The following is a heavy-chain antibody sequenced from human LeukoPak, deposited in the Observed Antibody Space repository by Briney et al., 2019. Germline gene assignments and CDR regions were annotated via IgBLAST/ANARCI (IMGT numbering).Heavy chain of an antibody. CDR1: GFTFSSCG. V-gene: IGHV3-33*01. CDR3: ARTLAARPVFDY. CDR2: IWYDGSNK. Sequence: GGSLRLSCAASGFTFSSCGMHWVRQAPGKGLEWVAVIWYDGSNKYYADSVKGRFTISRDNSKNTLYLQMNSLRAEDTAVYYCARTLAARPVFDYWGQGTLVTVSS. J-gene: IGHJ4*02. D-gene: IGHD6-6*01.